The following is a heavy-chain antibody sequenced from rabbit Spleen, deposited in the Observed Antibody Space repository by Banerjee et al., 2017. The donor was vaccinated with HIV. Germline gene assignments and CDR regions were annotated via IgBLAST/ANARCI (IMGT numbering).Heavy chain of an antibody. Sequence: QQLVESGGGLVKPGASLTLTCKASGVSFSFSNYMCWVRQAPGKGLEWIGCVDVGSSGFPYFANWAKGRFTISKTSSTTVTLKMTSLTAADTATYFCARDTGTSFSSYGMDLWGQGTLVTVS. D-gene: IGHD7-1*01. V-gene: IGHV1S40*01. J-gene: IGHJ6*01. CDR3: ARDTGTSFSSYGMDL. CDR2: VDVGSSGFP. CDR1: GVSFSFSNY.